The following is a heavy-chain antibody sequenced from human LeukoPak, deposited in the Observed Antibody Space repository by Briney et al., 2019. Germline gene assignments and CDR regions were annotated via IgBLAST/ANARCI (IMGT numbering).Heavy chain of an antibody. Sequence: GASVKVSCKTSGYTFTSYGISWVRQAPGQGLEWMGWISAYNGNTNYAQKLQGRVTMTTDTSTSTAYMELRSLRSDDTAVYYCARSRAYYDILTGYFDYWGQGTLVTVSS. CDR1: GYTFTSYG. CDR3: ARSRAYYDILTGYFDY. V-gene: IGHV1-18*01. CDR2: ISAYNGNT. J-gene: IGHJ4*02. D-gene: IGHD3-9*01.